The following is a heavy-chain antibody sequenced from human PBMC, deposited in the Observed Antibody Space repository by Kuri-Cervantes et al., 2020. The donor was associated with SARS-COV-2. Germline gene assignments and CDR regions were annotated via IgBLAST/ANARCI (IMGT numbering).Heavy chain of an antibody. V-gene: IGHV4-34*01. CDR3: ARALRCTNGVCYRSWFDP. D-gene: IGHD2-8*01. CDR1: GWSFSGYY. J-gene: IGHJ5*02. CDR2: INHSGST. Sequence: SETLSLTCAVYGWSFSGYYWSWIRQPPGKGLEWIGEINHSGSTNYNPSLKSRVTISVDTSKNQFSLKLSSVTAADTAVYYCARALRCTNGVCYRSWFDPWGQGTLVTVSS.